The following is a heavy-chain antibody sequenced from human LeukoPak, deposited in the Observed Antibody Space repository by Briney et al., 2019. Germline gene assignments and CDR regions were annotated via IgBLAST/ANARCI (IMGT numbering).Heavy chain of an antibody. CDR1: GFTFSDTW. J-gene: IGHJ4*02. CDR2: IKRKTDGGTT. Sequence: PGGSLRLSCAASGFTFSDTWMSWVRQAPGKGLEWVGRIKRKTDGGTTDYAAPVKGRFTISRDDSENTLYLQMSSLKTEDTAVYYCRTAMAVDYWGQGTLVTVSS. D-gene: IGHD6-19*01. CDR3: RTAMAVDY. V-gene: IGHV3-15*01.